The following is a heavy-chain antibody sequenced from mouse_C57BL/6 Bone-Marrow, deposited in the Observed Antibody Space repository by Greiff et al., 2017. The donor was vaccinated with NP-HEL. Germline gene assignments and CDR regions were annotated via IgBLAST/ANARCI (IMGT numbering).Heavy chain of an antibody. Sequence: VQLQQSETVLARPGASVKMSCKTSGYTFTSYWMHWVKQRPGQGLEWIGAIYPGNSDTSYNQKFKGKAKLTAVTSASTAYMELSSLTNEDSAVYYCTVYYYGRGYAMDYWGQGTSVTVSS. CDR2: IYPGNSDT. CDR1: GYTFTSYW. J-gene: IGHJ4*01. CDR3: TVYYYGRGYAMDY. V-gene: IGHV1-5*01. D-gene: IGHD1-1*01.